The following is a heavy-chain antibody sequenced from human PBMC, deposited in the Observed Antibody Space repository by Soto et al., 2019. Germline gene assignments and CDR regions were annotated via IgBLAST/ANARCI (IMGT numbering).Heavy chain of an antibody. D-gene: IGHD3-10*01. CDR2: ISSTSSYM. J-gene: IGHJ6*02. Sequence: EVQLVESGGGLVKPGGSLRLSCAASGFTFSTYSMNWVRQAPGKGLEWVSSISSTSSYMYNADSVKGRFTISRDNAKNSLYLQMNSLRAEDTAVYYCARSEGSMLTGTPTSYYYYGMDVWGQGTTVTVSS. V-gene: IGHV3-21*04. CDR3: ARSEGSMLTGTPTSYYYYGMDV. CDR1: GFTFSTYS.